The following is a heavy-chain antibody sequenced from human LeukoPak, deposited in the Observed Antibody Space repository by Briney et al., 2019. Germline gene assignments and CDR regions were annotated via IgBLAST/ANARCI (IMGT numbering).Heavy chain of an antibody. J-gene: IGHJ4*02. CDR1: GDSLSGYY. V-gene: IGHV4-34*01. CDR2: INHSGST. D-gene: IGHD5-12*01. Sequence: PSETLSLTCAVSGDSLSGYYWSWIRQPPGKGLEWIGEINHSGSTTYNPSLKSRVTISVDTSKNQFSLKLSSVTAADAAVYYCARARSGYGRAFDYWGQGTLVTVSS. CDR3: ARARSGYGRAFDY.